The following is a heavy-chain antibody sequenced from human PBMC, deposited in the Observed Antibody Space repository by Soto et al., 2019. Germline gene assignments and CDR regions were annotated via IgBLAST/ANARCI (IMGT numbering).Heavy chain of an antibody. V-gene: IGHV3-30-3*01. D-gene: IGHD5-18*01. J-gene: IGHJ6*02. CDR2: ISYDGSNK. Sequence: QVQLVESGGGVVQPGRSLRLSCAASGFTFSSYAMHWVRQAPGKGLEWVAVISYDGSNKYYADSVKGRFTISRDNSKNTLYLQMNSLRAEDTAVYYCARPRRGYSYGSHSYYYYYSGRDVWCQGSTLTASS. CDR3: ARPRRGYSYGSHSYYYYYSGRDV. CDR1: GFTFSSYA.